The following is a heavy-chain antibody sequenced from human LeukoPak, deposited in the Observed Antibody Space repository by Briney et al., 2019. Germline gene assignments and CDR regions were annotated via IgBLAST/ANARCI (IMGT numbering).Heavy chain of an antibody. V-gene: IGHV1-2*06. CDR2: INPNSGGT. CDR3: ARVCSSTSCRHFDY. J-gene: IGHJ4*02. D-gene: IGHD2-2*01. Sequence: ASVKVSCKASGYTFTGYYMHWVRQAPGQGLEWMGRINPNSGGTNYAQKFQGRVTMTRDTSISTAYMELSRLRSDDTAVYYCARVCSSTSCRHFDYWGQGTLVTVSS. CDR1: GYTFTGYY.